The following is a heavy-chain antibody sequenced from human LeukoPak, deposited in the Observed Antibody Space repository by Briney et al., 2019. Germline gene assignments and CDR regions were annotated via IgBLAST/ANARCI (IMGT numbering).Heavy chain of an antibody. CDR2: IYYSGST. Sequence: PSETLSLTCTVSGGSISSGGYYWSWIRQHPGKGLEWIGYIYYSGSTYYNPSLKSRVTISVDTSKNQFSLKLSSVTAADTAVYYCATDLGFGDAFDIWGQWTMVTVSS. D-gene: IGHD1-26*01. V-gene: IGHV4-31*03. J-gene: IGHJ3*02. CDR1: GGSISSGGYY. CDR3: ATDLGFGDAFDI.